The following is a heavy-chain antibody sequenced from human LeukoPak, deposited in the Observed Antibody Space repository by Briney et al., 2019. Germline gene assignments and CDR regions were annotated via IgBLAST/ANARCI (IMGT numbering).Heavy chain of an antibody. CDR3: ARKRVTMVRGASNWFDP. CDR2: IYYSGST. J-gene: IGHJ5*02. Sequence: KPSETLSLTCTVSGGSISSSSYYWGWIRQPPGKGLEWIGSIYYSGSTYYNPSLKSRVTISVDTSKNQFSLKLSSVTAADTAVYYCARKRVTMVRGASNWFDPWGQGTLVTVSS. CDR1: GGSISSSSYY. D-gene: IGHD3-10*01. V-gene: IGHV4-39*01.